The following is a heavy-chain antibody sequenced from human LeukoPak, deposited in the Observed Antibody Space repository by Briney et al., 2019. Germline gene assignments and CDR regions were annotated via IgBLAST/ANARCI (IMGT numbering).Heavy chain of an antibody. D-gene: IGHD3-10*02. V-gene: IGHV1-2*02. CDR1: GYTFTGCY. CDR2: INGNRVGT. Sequence: ASVKVSCKASGYTFTGCYMHWVRQAPGQGLEWMGWINGNRVGTNSAQKFQGRVTMTRDTSISTAYMELSRLRSDDTAVYYCARDLPPLFGELYWGQGTLVTVS. CDR3: ARDLPPLFGELY. J-gene: IGHJ4*02.